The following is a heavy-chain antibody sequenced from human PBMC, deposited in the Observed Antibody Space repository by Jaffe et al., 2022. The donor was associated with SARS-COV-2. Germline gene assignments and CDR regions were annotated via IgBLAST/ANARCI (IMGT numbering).Heavy chain of an antibody. D-gene: IGHD2-21*02. CDR3: ARQRKGDCCGVHFDY. J-gene: IGHJ4*02. CDR1: EYSFATYW. Sequence: EVQLVQSGAEVKKPGESLKISCKGSEYSFATYWIGWVRQMPGKGLEWMGIIYPGDSETRYSPSFQGQVTISVDKSISTAYLQWGSLKASDTAMYYCARQRKGDCCGVHFDYWGQGTLVTVSS. V-gene: IGHV5-51*01. CDR2: IYPGDSET.